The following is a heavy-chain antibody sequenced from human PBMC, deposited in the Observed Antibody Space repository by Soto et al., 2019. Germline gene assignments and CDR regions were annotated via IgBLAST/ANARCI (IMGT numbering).Heavy chain of an antibody. CDR1: GFPFSHYA. D-gene: IGHD2-8*01. J-gene: IGHJ4*01. CDR2: MSNDGSNN. CDR3: VRDLTKGGGRWNY. Sequence: QVQLVESGGGVVQPGRSLRLSCAASGFPFSHYAMHWVRQAPGKGLEWVAVMSNDGSNNYYADSVKGQFTISRDNSKTTLYPQLNRRSAGATALYFCVRDLTKGGGRWNYWGQGTLVTVSS. V-gene: IGHV3-30-3*01.